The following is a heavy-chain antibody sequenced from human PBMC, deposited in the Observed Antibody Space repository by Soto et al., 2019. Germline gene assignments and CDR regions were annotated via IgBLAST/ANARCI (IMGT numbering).Heavy chain of an antibody. CDR1: GFTFSTYS. CDR3: AREMFAVGSGCSCYSI. V-gene: IGHV3-21*01. D-gene: IGHD2-15*01. J-gene: IGHJ4*02. Sequence: EVQLVESGGGLVKPGGSLRLSCAASGFTFSTYSMNWVRQATGKGLEWVSSISSSGAYIYYADSVKGRFTISRDNAKNSLYLEMNSLRAEATAVYYCAREMFAVGSGCSCYSIWGQVTLVTVSS. CDR2: ISSSGAYI.